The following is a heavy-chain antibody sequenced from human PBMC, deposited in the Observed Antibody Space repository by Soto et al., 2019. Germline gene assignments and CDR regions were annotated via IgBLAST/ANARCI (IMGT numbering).Heavy chain of an antibody. CDR2: ISGSGGST. CDR1: GFTFSSYA. D-gene: IGHD6-13*01. V-gene: IGHV3-23*01. Sequence: PGGSLRLSCAASGFTFSSYAMSWVRQAPGKGLEWVSAISGSGGSTYYADSVKGRFTISRDNSKNTLYLQMNSLRAEDTAVYYRAKGRAAAGFGALDYWGQGTLVTVSS. J-gene: IGHJ4*02. CDR3: AKGRAAAGFGALDY.